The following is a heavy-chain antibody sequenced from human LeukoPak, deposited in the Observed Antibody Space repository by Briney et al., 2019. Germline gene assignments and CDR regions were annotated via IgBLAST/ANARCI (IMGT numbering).Heavy chain of an antibody. V-gene: IGHV4-31*03. CDR3: ARGGGGPQSLTTVTTTRGRWYAFDI. CDR1: GGSISSSSYY. D-gene: IGHD4-17*01. CDR2: IYYSGST. J-gene: IGHJ3*02. Sequence: SETLSLTCTVSGGSISSSSYYWGWIRQPPGKGLEWIGYIYYSGSTYYNPSLKSRVTISVDTSKNQFSLKLSSVTAADTAVYYCARGGGGPQSLTTVTTTRGRWYAFDIWGQGTMVTVSS.